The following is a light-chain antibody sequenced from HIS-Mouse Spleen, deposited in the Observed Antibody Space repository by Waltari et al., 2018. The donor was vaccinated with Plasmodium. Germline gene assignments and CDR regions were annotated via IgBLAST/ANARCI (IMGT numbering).Light chain of an antibody. V-gene: IGLV4-69*01. CDR3: QTWGTGIHVV. Sequence: QLVLTQSPSASASLGASVKLTCTLSSGHSSYAIAWHQQQPEKGPRYLMKLNSDGSHSKGDGIPDRCSGSSSGADRYLTISSLESEDEADYYCQTWGTGIHVVFGGGTKLTVL. CDR2: LNSDGSH. J-gene: IGLJ2*01. CDR1: SGHSSYA.